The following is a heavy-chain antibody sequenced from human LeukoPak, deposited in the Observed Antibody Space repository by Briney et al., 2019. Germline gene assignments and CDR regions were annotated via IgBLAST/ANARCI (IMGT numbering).Heavy chain of an antibody. J-gene: IGHJ2*01. V-gene: IGHV1-8*01. D-gene: IGHD5-18*01. CDR2: MNPNSGST. CDR3: ARFNRYSSGNWYFDL. Sequence: ASVKVSCKASEYTFTSYDINWVRQATGQGLEWMGWMNPNSGSTGYAQNFQGRVTMSRNTSISTAYMELSSLRSDDTAVYWCARFNRYSSGNWYFDLWGRGTLVTVSS. CDR1: EYTFTSYD.